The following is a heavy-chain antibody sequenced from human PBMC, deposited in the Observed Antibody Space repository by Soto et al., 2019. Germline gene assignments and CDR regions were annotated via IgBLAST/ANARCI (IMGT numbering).Heavy chain of an antibody. J-gene: IGHJ3*02. CDR3: ARIPHLYYYDSSGQPDAFDI. D-gene: IGHD3-22*01. CDR1: GFTFSSYA. Sequence: PGGSLRLSCAASGFTFSSYAMHWVRQAPGKGLEWVAVISYDGSNKYYADSVKGRFTISRDNSKNTLYLQMNSLRAEDTAVYYCARIPHLYYYDSSGQPDAFDIWGQGTMVTVSS. CDR2: ISYDGSNK. V-gene: IGHV3-30-3*01.